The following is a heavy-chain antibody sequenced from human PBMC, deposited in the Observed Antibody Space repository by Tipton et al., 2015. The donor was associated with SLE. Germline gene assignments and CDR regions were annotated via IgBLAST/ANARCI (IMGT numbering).Heavy chain of an antibody. D-gene: IGHD3-10*01. V-gene: IGHV4-34*01. J-gene: IGHJ4*02. CDR1: GGSFSGFY. Sequence: TLSLTCGVYGGSFSGFYWSWVRQPPGKGLEWDGEINHSGSTNYNPSPKSRVTISVDTSKNQFSLKLSSVTAADTAVYYCARGQIEFKRIAMVRGIKFLYFFDYWGQGTLVTVSS. CDR2: INHSGST. CDR3: ARGQIEFKRIAMVRGIKFLYFFDY.